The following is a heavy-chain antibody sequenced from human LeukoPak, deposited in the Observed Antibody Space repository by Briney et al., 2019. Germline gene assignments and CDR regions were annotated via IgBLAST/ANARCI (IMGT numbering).Heavy chain of an antibody. V-gene: IGHV3-33*01. CDR2: IWYDGSHK. CDR1: GFTFSNYD. Sequence: GGSLRLSCAASGFTFSNYDMHRVRQAPGKGLEWVAVIWYDGSHKYYADSVKGRFTISRDNSKNTLYLQMNSLRAEDTAVYYCARDSRGIAAANWYFDLWGRGTLVTVSS. CDR3: ARDSRGIAAANWYFDL. D-gene: IGHD6-13*01. J-gene: IGHJ2*01.